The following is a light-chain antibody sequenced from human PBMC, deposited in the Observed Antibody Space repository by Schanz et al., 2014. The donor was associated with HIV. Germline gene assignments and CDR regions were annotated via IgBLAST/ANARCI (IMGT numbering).Light chain of an antibody. Sequence: QSALTQPASVSGSPGQSITISCTGTSSDVGTFNYVSWYQQHPGKAPKLMIYDVSDRPSGVSNRFSGSKSGNTASMTISGLQAEDEADYYCCSYAGSSTSRVFGGGTKATVL. CDR1: SSDVGTFNY. CDR3: CSYAGSSTSRV. CDR2: DVS. J-gene: IGLJ3*02. V-gene: IGLV2-14*01.